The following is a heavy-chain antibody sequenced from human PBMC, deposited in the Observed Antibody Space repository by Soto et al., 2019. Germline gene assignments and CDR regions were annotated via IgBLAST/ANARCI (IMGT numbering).Heavy chain of an antibody. CDR1: GGSISSYY. Sequence: QVQLQESGPGLVKPSETLSLTCTVSGGSISSYYWSWIRQPPGKGLEWIGYIYYSGSTNYNPFLKSRVTISVDPAKNQFSLKLSSVTAADTAVYYCARVSAGYWYFDLWGRGTLVTVSS. V-gene: IGHV4-59*01. D-gene: IGHD6-19*01. CDR2: IYYSGST. CDR3: ARVSAGYWYFDL. J-gene: IGHJ2*01.